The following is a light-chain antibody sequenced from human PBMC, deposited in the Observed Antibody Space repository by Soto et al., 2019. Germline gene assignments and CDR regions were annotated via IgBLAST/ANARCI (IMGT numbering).Light chain of an antibody. CDR3: QQYNSYSS. J-gene: IGKJ1*01. CDR2: KVS. V-gene: IGKV1-5*03. CDR1: QTISSW. Sequence: DIQMTQSPSTLSGSVGERVTITWRASQTISSWLAWYQQKPGKAPKLLIYKVSNLESGVPSRFSGSGSGTEFTLTISSLQPDDFATYYCQQYNSYSSFGQGTKVDI.